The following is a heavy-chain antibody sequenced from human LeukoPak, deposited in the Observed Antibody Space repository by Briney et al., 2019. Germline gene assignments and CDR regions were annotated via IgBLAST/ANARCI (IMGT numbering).Heavy chain of an antibody. Sequence: GESLKISCEGPGHSFINYWIAWVRQVPGKGLEWMGIIYPGDSHTRYSPSFQGQVTISADMSLDTAYLQWSSLRASDTAMYYCARIAATWYGGSWGQGTLVFDSS. V-gene: IGHV5-51*01. J-gene: IGHJ4*02. CDR1: GHSFINYW. CDR2: IYPGDSHT. CDR3: ARIAATWYGGS. D-gene: IGHD2-15*01.